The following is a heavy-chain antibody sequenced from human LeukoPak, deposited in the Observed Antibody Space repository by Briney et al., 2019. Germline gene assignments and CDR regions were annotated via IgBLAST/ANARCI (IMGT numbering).Heavy chain of an antibody. J-gene: IGHJ4*02. D-gene: IGHD6-19*01. CDR1: GGSISSYY. Sequence: SETLSLTCTVSGGSISSYYWSWIRQPPGKGLEWIGYIYYSGSTNYNPSLKSRVTISVDTSKNQFSLKLNSVTAADTAVYYCASTQWLVRFDYWGQGTLVTVSS. CDR3: ASTQWLVRFDY. CDR2: IYYSGST. V-gene: IGHV4-59*08.